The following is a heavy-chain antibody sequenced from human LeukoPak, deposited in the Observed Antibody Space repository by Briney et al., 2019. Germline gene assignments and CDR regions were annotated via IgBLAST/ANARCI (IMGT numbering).Heavy chain of an antibody. J-gene: IGHJ4*02. CDR3: AASLSGYYSFEFDY. CDR1: GFTFTSSA. V-gene: IGHV1-58*01. CDR2: IVVGSGNT. D-gene: IGHD3-22*01. Sequence: ASVKVSCMASGFTFTSSAVQWVRRARGQRLEWIGWIVVGSGNTNYAQKFQERVTITRDMSTSTAYMELSSLRSEDTAVYYCAASLSGYYSFEFDYWGQGTLVTVSS.